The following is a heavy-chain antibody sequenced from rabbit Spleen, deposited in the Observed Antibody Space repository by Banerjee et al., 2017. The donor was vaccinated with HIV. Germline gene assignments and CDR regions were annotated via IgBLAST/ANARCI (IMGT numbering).Heavy chain of an antibody. V-gene: IGHV1S40*01. CDR3: ARDTASSFSSYGMDL. D-gene: IGHD6-1*01. CDR2: IFTGSSGTT. Sequence: QSLEESGGDLVKPGAALTLTCTASGFSFNYNDYMCWVRQPPGKGLEWIADIFTGSSGTTYYASWAKGRFTISKTSSTTVTLQMTSLTAADTATYFCARDTASSFSSYGMDLWAQGPWSPS. CDR1: GFSFNYNDY. J-gene: IGHJ6*01.